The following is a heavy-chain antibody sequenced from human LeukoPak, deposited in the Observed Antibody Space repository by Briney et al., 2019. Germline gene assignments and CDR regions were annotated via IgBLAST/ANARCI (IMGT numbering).Heavy chain of an antibody. J-gene: IGHJ4*02. CDR2: FDPEDGET. D-gene: IGHD3-10*01. CDR3: ATSRVTMVRGVIIPSQSQLDY. CDR1: GYTLTELS. Sequence: WASVKVSCKVSGYTLTELSMHWVRQAPGKGLEWMGGFDPEDGETIYAQKFQGRVTMTEDTSTDTAYMELSSLRSEDTAVYYCATSRVTMVRGVIIPSQSQLDYWGQGTLVTVSS. V-gene: IGHV1-24*01.